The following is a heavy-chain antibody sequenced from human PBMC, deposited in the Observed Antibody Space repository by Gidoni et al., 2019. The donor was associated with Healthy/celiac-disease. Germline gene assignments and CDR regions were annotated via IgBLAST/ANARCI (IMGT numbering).Heavy chain of an antibody. CDR1: GFTFSSNW. J-gene: IGHJ3*02. Sequence: VQLVESGGGLVQPGGSLRLSCAASGFTFSSNWMHWVRQAQGKGMGWVSRINSDGSSTSYADSVKGRFTISRDNAKNTLYLQMNSLRAEDTAVYYCARDVGVETAMGPPIWGQGTMVTVSS. V-gene: IGHV3-74*01. D-gene: IGHD5-18*01. CDR3: ARDVGVETAMGPPI. CDR2: INSDGSST.